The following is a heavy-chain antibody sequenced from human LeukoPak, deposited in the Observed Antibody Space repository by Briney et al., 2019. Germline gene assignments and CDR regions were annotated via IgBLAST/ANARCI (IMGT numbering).Heavy chain of an antibody. CDR2: ICYGGSNK. D-gene: IGHD3-10*01. J-gene: IGHJ4*02. Sequence: SGGSLRLSCAASGFTFSTYDMHWVRQAPGKGLEWVSHICYGGSNKYYADSVKGRFTISRDNSKNSLYLQMNSLRAEDTAVYYCGREGGRSYYCGSGRKYYFDYWGQGTLVTVSS. CDR1: GFTFSTYD. CDR3: GREGGRSYYCGSGRKYYFDY. V-gene: IGHV3-33*01.